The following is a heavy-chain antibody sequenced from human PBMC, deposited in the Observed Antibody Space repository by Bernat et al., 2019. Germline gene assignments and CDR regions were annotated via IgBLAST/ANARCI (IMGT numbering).Heavy chain of an antibody. V-gene: IGHV3-33*01. Sequence: QVQLAESGGGVVQPGRSLRLSCAASGFTFSRYGIHWVRQAPGKGLQWVAVIWHDGSREEYGDSVKGRFIISRDDSKDTVYLQMNSLRADDTAVYYCARDLGLLRGDHLDNWLDSWGQGILVTVSS. CDR1: GFTFSRYG. CDR2: IWHDGSRE. J-gene: IGHJ5*01. D-gene: IGHD3-10*01. CDR3: ARDLGLLRGDHLDNWLDS.